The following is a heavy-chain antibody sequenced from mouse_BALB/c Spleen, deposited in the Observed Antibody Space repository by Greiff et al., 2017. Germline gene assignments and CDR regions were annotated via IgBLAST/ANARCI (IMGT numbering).Heavy chain of an antibody. J-gene: IGHJ3*01. CDR1: GFSLTGYG. CDR2: IWGDGST. CDR3: AREGYDYDGAWFAY. Sequence: VKVVESGPGLVAPSQSLSITCTVSGFSLTGYGVNWVRQPPGKGLEWLGMIWGDGSTDYNSALKSRLSISKDNSKSQVFLKMNSLQTDDTARYYCAREGYDYDGAWFAYWGQGTLVTVSA. D-gene: IGHD2-4*01. V-gene: IGHV2-6-7*01.